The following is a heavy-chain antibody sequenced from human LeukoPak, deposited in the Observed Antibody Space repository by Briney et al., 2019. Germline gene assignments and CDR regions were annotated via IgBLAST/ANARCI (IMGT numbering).Heavy chain of an antibody. V-gene: IGHV4-59*01. Sequence: PSETLSLTCTVSGGSISSYYWSWIRQPPGKGLEWIGYIYYSGSTNYNPSLKSRVTISVDTSKNQFSLKLSSVTAADTAVYYCAREGAGWPAAGTGYYYYMDVWGKGTTVTVSS. CDR3: AREGAGWPAAGTGYYYYMDV. D-gene: IGHD6-13*01. CDR2: IYYSGST. J-gene: IGHJ6*03. CDR1: GGSISSYY.